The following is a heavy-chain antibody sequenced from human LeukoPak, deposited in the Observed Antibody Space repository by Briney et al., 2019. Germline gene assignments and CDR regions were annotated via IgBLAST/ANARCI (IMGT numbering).Heavy chain of an antibody. CDR2: ISSSSSYI. V-gene: IGHV3-21*01. D-gene: IGHD5-24*01. Sequence: PGGSLRLSCAASGFTFSSYSMNWVRQAPGKGLEWVSSISSSSSYIYYADSVKGRFTISRDNAKNSLYLQMNSLRAEDTAVYYCARDVGDGYNYYFDYWGQGTLVTVSS. CDR1: GFTFSSYS. CDR3: ARDVGDGYNYYFDY. J-gene: IGHJ4*02.